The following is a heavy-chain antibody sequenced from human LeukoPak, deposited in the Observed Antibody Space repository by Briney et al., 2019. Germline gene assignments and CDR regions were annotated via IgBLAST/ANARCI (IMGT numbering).Heavy chain of an antibody. J-gene: IGHJ4*02. CDR3: ARGGVQTYYYGSGSWPYYFDY. Sequence: SETLSLTCAVYGGSFSGYYWSWIRQPPGKGLEWIGEINHSGSTNYNPSLKSRVTISVDTSKNQFSLKLSSVTAADTAVYYCARGGVQTYYYGSGSWPYYFDYWGQGTLVTVSS. V-gene: IGHV4-34*01. CDR2: INHSGST. D-gene: IGHD3-10*01. CDR1: GGSFSGYY.